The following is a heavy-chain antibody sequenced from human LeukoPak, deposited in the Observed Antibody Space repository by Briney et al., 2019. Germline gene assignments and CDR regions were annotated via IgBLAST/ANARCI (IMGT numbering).Heavy chain of an antibody. D-gene: IGHD3-10*01. CDR2: FYYSGNT. Sequence: SETLSLTCTVSGGSISGYYWSWIRQPPGKGLEWIGYFYYSGNTNYNPSLKSRVTISVDTSKSQFSLKLSSVTAADTAVYYCARGGRYSDSWGQGTLVTVSS. CDR3: ARGGRYSDS. J-gene: IGHJ4*02. CDR1: GGSISGYY. V-gene: IGHV4-59*08.